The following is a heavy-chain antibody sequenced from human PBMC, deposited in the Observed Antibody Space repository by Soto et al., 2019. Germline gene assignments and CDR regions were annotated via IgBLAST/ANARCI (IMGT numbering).Heavy chain of an antibody. Sequence: ASVKVSCKASGYTFTSYYLNWVRQAPGQGLEWMGVINPHGGSTKYAQKFQGRVTMTRDTSRSTVYMELRSLRSDDTAIYYCARSSGGNFGIIIEGSNWFDPWGQGTPVTVSS. J-gene: IGHJ5*02. CDR2: INPHGGST. V-gene: IGHV1-46*01. D-gene: IGHD3-3*01. CDR3: ARSSGGNFGIIIEGSNWFDP. CDR1: GYTFTSYY.